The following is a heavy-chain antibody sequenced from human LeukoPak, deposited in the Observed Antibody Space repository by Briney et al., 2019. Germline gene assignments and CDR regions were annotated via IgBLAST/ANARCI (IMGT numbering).Heavy chain of an antibody. CDR3: TTEYNFNYYDSSGYYY. CDR1: GFSFSIYS. J-gene: IGHJ4*02. Sequence: GGSLRLSCAASGFSFSIYSLNWVRQAPGKGLEWVSYISHTGSTMSYADSVKGRFAISRDNAKNSLYLQMNSLKSEDTAVYYCTTEYNFNYYDSSGYYYWGQGTLVTVSS. V-gene: IGHV3-48*04. D-gene: IGHD3-22*01. CDR2: ISHTGSTM.